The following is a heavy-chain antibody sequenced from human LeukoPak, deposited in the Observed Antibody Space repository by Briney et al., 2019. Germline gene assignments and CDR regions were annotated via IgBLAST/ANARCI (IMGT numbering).Heavy chain of an antibody. V-gene: IGHV4-39*07. CDR1: GDSISSSSYY. D-gene: IGHD5-24*01. J-gene: IGHJ4*02. Sequence: KTSETLSLTCTVSGDSISSSSYYWGWIRQPPGKGPEWIGSVYYIGSTFYSPSLKSRVTISVDTSKNQYSLKLTSVTAADMGVYYCAREVRLEMAETIYFDYWGQGTLVTVSS. CDR3: AREVRLEMAETIYFDY. CDR2: VYYIGST.